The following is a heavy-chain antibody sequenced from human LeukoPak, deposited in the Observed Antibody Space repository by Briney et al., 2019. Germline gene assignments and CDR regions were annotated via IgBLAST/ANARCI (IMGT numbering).Heavy chain of an antibody. CDR1: GGTFSSYA. Sequence: SVKLSCKASGGTFSSYAISWVRQAPGQGLEWMGGIIPIFGTANYAQKFQGRVTITADESTSTAYMELSSLRSEDTAVYYCARGLGPSTVVTPGDYWGQGTLVTVSS. CDR2: IIPIFGTA. J-gene: IGHJ4*02. D-gene: IGHD4-23*01. V-gene: IGHV1-69*13. CDR3: ARGLGPSTVVTPGDY.